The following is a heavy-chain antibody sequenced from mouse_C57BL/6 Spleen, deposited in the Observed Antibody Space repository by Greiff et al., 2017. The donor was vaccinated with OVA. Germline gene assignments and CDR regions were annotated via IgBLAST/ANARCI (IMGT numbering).Heavy chain of an antibody. CDR1: GYAFSSYW. Sequence: QVQLKESGAELVKPGASVKISCKASGYAFSSYWMNWVKQRPGKGLEWIGQIYPGDGDTNYNGKFKGKATLTADKSSSTAYMQLSSLTSEDSAVYFCARGGYYGSSPYFDYWGQGTTLTVSS. V-gene: IGHV1-80*01. J-gene: IGHJ2*01. CDR3: ARGGYYGSSPYFDY. CDR2: IYPGDGDT. D-gene: IGHD1-1*01.